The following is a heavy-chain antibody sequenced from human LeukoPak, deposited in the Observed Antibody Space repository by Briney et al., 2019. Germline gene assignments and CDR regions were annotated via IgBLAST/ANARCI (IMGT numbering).Heavy chain of an antibody. Sequence: PGGSLRLSCTASGFTFSTYAMSWVRQAPGKGLEWVSLVDSGGDTYYADSVKGRFSISRDNSKNTLYLQMSSLRADDTAIYYCARDRSGSTYWGQGTLVTVSS. J-gene: IGHJ4*02. CDR2: VDSGGDT. CDR3: ARDRSGSTY. V-gene: IGHV3-23*01. D-gene: IGHD1-26*01. CDR1: GFTFSTYA.